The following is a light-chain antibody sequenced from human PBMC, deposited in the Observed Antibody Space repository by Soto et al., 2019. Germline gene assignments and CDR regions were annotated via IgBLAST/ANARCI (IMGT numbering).Light chain of an antibody. CDR3: QQSYSTPPIP. J-gene: IGKJ5*01. Sequence: DIQMTHSPSSVSASVGDRVTITCRASQSISSYLNWYQQKPGKAPKLLIYAASSLQSGVPSRFSGSGSGTDFTLTISSLQPEDFATYYCQQSYSTPPIPFGQGTLLEIK. CDR2: AAS. V-gene: IGKV1-39*01. CDR1: QSISSY.